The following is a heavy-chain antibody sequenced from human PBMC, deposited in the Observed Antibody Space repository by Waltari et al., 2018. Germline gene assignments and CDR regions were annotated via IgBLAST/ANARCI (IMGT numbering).Heavy chain of an antibody. CDR3: ASSYSGYDSYYYYGMDV. J-gene: IGHJ6*02. V-gene: IGHV1-69*05. CDR2: IIPIFGTA. Sequence: QVQLVQSGAEVKKPGSSVKVSCKASGGTFSSYAISWVRQAPGQGLEWMGGIIPIFGTANYGQNFQGRVTITTDESTSTAYMELSSLRSEDTAVYYCASSYSGYDSYYYYGMDVWGQGTTVTVSS. D-gene: IGHD5-12*01. CDR1: GGTFSSYA.